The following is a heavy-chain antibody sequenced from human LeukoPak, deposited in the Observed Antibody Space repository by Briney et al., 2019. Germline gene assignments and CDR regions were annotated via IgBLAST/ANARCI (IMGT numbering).Heavy chain of an antibody. D-gene: IGHD3-10*01. CDR3: ASPDYGSGSYYVHY. J-gene: IGHJ4*02. CDR2: ITSDGSST. CDR1: GFTFSSYW. V-gene: IGHV3-74*03. Sequence: GGSLRLSCAASGFTFSSYWMHWVRQAPGKGLVWVSRITSDGSSTTYADSVKGRFTISRDNAKNTLYLQMNSLRAEDTAVYYCASPDYGSGSYYVHYWGQGTLVTVSS.